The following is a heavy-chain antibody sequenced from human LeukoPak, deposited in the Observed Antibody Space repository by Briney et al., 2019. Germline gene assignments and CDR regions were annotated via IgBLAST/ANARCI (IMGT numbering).Heavy chain of an antibody. CDR3: ARDLRSNTFSDYYGVDV. Sequence: PGGSLGPSCAASGFTFSDNYMSWIRQAPGKGLEWVSYISSSGSTIYYADSVKGRYTISRDNAKNSLYLQMNSLRAEDTAVYYCARDLRSNTFSDYYGVDVWGQGTTVIVSS. CDR1: GFTFSDNY. J-gene: IGHJ6*02. CDR2: ISSSGSTI. D-gene: IGHD2-15*01. V-gene: IGHV3-11*04.